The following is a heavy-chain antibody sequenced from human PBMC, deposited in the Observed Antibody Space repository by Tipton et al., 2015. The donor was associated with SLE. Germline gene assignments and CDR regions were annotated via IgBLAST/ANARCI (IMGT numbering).Heavy chain of an antibody. CDR2: IYTSGST. CDR3: ARGHVGSTSLGV. J-gene: IGHJ3*01. CDR1: GGSISSGSYY. D-gene: IGHD2-2*01. Sequence: TLSLTCTVSGGSISSGSYYWSWIRQPAWKGLEWIGRIYTSGSTNYNPSLKSRVTISVDTSKNQFSLKLSSVTAADTAVYYCARGHVGSTSLGVWGQGTMVTVSS. V-gene: IGHV4-61*02.